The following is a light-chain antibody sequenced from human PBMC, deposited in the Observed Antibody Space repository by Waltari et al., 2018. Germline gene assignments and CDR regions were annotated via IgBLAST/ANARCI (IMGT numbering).Light chain of an antibody. CDR2: DAS. J-gene: IGKJ1*01. V-gene: IGKV3-20*01. CDR1: QSVSRT. CDR3: QKYGTRPAT. Sequence: EIVLTQSPGTLSLSPGERATLSFRASQSVSRTLAWYQQKPCQAPRLLIYDASIRATGIPDRFSGSGSGTDFSLTISRLEPEDFAVYYCQKYGTRPATFGQGTKVEIK.